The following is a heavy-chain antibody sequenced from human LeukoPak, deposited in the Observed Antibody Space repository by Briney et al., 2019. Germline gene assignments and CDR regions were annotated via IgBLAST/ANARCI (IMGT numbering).Heavy chain of an antibody. D-gene: IGHD6-13*01. Sequence: SETLFLTCTVSGDSISSGYYWGWIRQPPGKGLEWIGSIYHSGSTHYNPSLKSRVTMSVDTSKNQFSLKLSSVTAADTAVYYCARVSSSWYQDWYFDLWGRGTLVTVSS. CDR1: GDSISSGYY. CDR2: IYHSGST. J-gene: IGHJ2*01. V-gene: IGHV4-38-2*02. CDR3: ARVSSSWYQDWYFDL.